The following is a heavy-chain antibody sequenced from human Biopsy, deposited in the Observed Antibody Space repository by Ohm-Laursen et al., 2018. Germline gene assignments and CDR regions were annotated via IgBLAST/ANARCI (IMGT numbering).Heavy chain of an antibody. Sequence: SQTLSLTCTVSGGSISNNNYYWGWIRQPPGKGLEWIGSIFYRGSTHYKPSLKSRVNISVDTSKNQFSLKLNPMTAADTAVYYCARDYDTSGYYYVSWGQGTLVTVSS. CDR1: GGSISNNNYY. CDR3: ARDYDTSGYYYVS. CDR2: IFYRGST. V-gene: IGHV4-39*01. J-gene: IGHJ5*02. D-gene: IGHD3-22*01.